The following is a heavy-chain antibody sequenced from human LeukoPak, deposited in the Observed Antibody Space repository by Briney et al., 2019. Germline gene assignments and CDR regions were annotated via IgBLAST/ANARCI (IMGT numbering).Heavy chain of an antibody. Sequence: PGGSLRLSCAASGFTFSSYSMNWVRQAPGKGLEWVSSISSSSYIYYADSVKGRFTISRDNAKNSLYLQMNSLRAEDTAVYYCARATHPKAYCGGDCYWAYYYYGMDVWGQGTTVTVSS. CDR3: ARATHPKAYCGGDCYWAYYYYGMDV. D-gene: IGHD2-21*02. CDR1: GFTFSSYS. CDR2: ISSSSYI. J-gene: IGHJ6*02. V-gene: IGHV3-21*01.